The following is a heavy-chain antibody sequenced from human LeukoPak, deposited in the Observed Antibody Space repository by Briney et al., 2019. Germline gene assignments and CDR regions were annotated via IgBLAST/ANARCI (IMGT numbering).Heavy chain of an antibody. D-gene: IGHD3/OR15-3a*01. V-gene: IGHV3-48*04. CDR1: GFTFSSYA. CDR2: ISSSGSTI. J-gene: IGHJ5*02. Sequence: GGSLRLSCAASGFTFSSYAMSWVRQAPGKGLEWVSYISSSGSTIYYADSVKGRFTISRDNAKNSLYLQMNSLRAEDTAVYYCARVEGLNNWFDPWGQGTLVTVSS. CDR3: ARVEGLNNWFDP.